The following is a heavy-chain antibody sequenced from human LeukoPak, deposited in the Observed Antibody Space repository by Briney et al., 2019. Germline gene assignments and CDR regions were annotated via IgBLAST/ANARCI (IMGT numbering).Heavy chain of an antibody. CDR3: ARDLRGSPMDV. V-gene: IGHV4-31*03. D-gene: IGHD1-26*01. Sequence: SQTLSLTCTVSGDSIKSGYHWGWIRQQPGRGLEWIGNIYYNGRTYYKTSLKSRIIISVDMSKNQISLQLSSVTAADTAVYYCARDLRGSPMDVWGKGTPVAVSS. CDR1: GDSIKSGYH. J-gene: IGHJ6*03. CDR2: IYYNGRT.